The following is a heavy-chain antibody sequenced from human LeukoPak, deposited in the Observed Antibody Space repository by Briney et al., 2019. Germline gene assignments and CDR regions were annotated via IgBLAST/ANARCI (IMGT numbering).Heavy chain of an antibody. J-gene: IGHJ4*02. CDR2: IYWDDDK. V-gene: IGHV2-5*02. Sequence: SGPTLVKPTQTLTLTSTFSGFSLSTSGVGVGWIRQPPGKPLEWLALIYWDDDKRYSPSLKSRLTITKDTSKNQVVLTMTNTDPVDTATYYCPHRLVGYGSGSYFYYWGQGTLVTVSS. CDR1: GFSLSTSGVG. CDR3: PHRLVGYGSGSYFYY. D-gene: IGHD3-10*01.